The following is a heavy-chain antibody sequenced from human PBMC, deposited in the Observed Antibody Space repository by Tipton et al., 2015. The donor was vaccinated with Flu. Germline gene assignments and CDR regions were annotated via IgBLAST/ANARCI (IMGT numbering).Heavy chain of an antibody. CDR1: GGSISSGGYY. Sequence: TLSLTCTVSGGSISSGGYYWSWIRQHPGKGLEWIGYIYYSGSTYYNPSLKSRVTISVDTSKNQFSLKLSSVTAADTAVYYCARHSPITGTTGYWGQGTLVTASS. CDR2: IYYSGST. D-gene: IGHD1-7*01. V-gene: IGHV4-31*03. J-gene: IGHJ4*02. CDR3: ARHSPITGTTGY.